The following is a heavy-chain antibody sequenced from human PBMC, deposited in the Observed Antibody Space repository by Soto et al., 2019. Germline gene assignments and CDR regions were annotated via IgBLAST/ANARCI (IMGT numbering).Heavy chain of an antibody. D-gene: IGHD3-22*01. CDR3: ARGPAHDNTYGMDV. CDR1: GGTFSSYA. CDR2: IIPIFGTA. J-gene: IGHJ6*02. V-gene: IGHV1-69*12. Sequence: QVPLVQSGAEVKKPGSSVKVSCKASGGTFSSYAISWVRQAPGQGLEWMGGIIPIFGTANYAQKFQGRVTITADESTSTAYMELSSLRSEDTAVYYCARGPAHDNTYGMDVWGQGTTVTVSS.